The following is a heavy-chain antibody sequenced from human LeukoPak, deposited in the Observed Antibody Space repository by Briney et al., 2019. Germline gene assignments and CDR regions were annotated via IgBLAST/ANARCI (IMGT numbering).Heavy chain of an antibody. CDR3: ARTLVVRHYYYMDV. Sequence: GGSLRLSRAASGFTFSSYAMSWVRQAPGKGLEWVSAISGSGGSTYYADSVKGRFTISRDNSKNTLYLQMNSLRAEDTAVYYCARTLVVRHYYYMDVWGKGTTVTVSS. CDR2: ISGSGGST. V-gene: IGHV3-23*01. D-gene: IGHD2-15*01. CDR1: GFTFSSYA. J-gene: IGHJ6*03.